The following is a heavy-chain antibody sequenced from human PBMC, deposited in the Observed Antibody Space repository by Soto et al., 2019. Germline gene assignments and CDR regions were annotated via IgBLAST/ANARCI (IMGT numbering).Heavy chain of an antibody. V-gene: IGHV4-30-2*01. CDR1: GDTISTGGYS. J-gene: IGHJ5*02. D-gene: IGHD4-17*01. Sequence: QLQLQESGSRLVKSSETLSLTCGVSGDTISTGGYSWAWIRQPPGKALEWIGQTYHSGNPYYNPSPKIRVITTVDRSKTQFSLKLSSGTAAGTAVYYRTREAYGDYVGYFDPCGQATLVTVSS. CDR3: TREAYGDYVGYFDP. CDR2: TYHSGNP.